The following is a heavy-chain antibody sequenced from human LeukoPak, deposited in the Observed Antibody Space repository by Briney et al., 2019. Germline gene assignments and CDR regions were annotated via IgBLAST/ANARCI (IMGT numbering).Heavy chain of an antibody. CDR1: GFPFNNAW. V-gene: IGHV3-21*01. D-gene: IGHD6-19*01. J-gene: IGHJ4*02. Sequence: PGGSLRLSCVASGFPFNNAWMNWVRQAPGKGLEWVSSISSSSSYIYYADSVKGRFTISRDNAKNSLYLQMNSLRAEDTAVYYCARDIAVAGDYWGQGTLVTVSS. CDR2: ISSSSSYI. CDR3: ARDIAVAGDY.